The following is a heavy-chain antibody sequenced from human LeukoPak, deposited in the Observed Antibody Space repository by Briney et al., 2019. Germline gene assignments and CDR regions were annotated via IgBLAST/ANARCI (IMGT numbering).Heavy chain of an antibody. Sequence: GASVKVSCKASGGTFNSYAISWVRQAPGQRLEWMGGIIPIFGTANHAQKFQGRVTITTDESTSTAYMELSGLRSEDTAVYYCAANTYYYDSSGYHDDYWGQGTLVTVSS. CDR2: IIPIFGTA. CDR1: GGTFNSYA. CDR3: AANTYYYDSSGYHDDY. V-gene: IGHV1-69*05. J-gene: IGHJ4*02. D-gene: IGHD3-22*01.